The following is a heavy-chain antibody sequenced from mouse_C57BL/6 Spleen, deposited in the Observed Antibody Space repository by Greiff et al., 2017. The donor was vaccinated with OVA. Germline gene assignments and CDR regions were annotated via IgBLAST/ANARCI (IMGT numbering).Heavy chain of an antibody. D-gene: IGHD2-1*01. Sequence: EVQLQQSGPVLVKPGASVKMSCKASGYTFTDYYMNWVKQSHGKSLEWIGVINPYNGGTSYNQKFTGKATLTVDKSSSTAYMELDSRTTDEAAVDYCAREDGKDAMDYWGQGTSVTVSS. CDR3: AREDGKDAMDY. J-gene: IGHJ4*01. V-gene: IGHV1-19*01. CDR2: INPYNGGT. CDR1: GYTFTDYY.